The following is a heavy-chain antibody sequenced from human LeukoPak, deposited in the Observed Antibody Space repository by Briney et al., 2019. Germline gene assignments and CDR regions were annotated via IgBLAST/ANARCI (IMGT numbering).Heavy chain of an antibody. CDR3: ARIYSSGWYSENWFDP. V-gene: IGHV3-23*01. J-gene: IGHJ5*02. D-gene: IGHD6-19*01. CDR1: GFTFGSHA. CDR2: IFGSGGSP. Sequence: GGSLRLSCEASGFTFGSHAMYWVRQAPGKGLEWVAGIFGSGGSPHYADPVKGRFTISRDNSRNTVYLQINSLKASDTAMYYCARIYSSGWYSENWFDPWGQGTLVTVSS.